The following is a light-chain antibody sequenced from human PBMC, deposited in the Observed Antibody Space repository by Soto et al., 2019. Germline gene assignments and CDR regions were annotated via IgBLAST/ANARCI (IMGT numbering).Light chain of an antibody. J-gene: IGLJ2*01. V-gene: IGLV1-40*01. CDR1: TSNIGTGND. Sequence: QAVVTQPPSVSGAPGRRVPIPCTGTTSNIGTGNDVHWNQQLPGTAPKLLIYGNSNRPSGVPDRFSGSKSGTSASLAITGLQAEDEADYYCQSYDSNLSVVFGGGTKLTVL. CDR2: GNS. CDR3: QSYDSNLSVV.